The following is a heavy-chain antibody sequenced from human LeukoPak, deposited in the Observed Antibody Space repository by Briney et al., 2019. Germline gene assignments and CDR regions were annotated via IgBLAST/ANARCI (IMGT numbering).Heavy chain of an antibody. CDR3: AKDGNWARFED. V-gene: IGHV3-23*01. CDR1: GFIFSHYG. Sequence: GGSLRLSCAASGFIFSHYGMNWVRQAPGKGLEWVSGITSRSTTYYADSVKGRFTISRDNSKNMVWLQINSPTAEDTATYYCAKDGNWARFEDRGQGTLVTVSS. D-gene: IGHD7-27*01. J-gene: IGHJ4*02. CDR2: ITSRSTT.